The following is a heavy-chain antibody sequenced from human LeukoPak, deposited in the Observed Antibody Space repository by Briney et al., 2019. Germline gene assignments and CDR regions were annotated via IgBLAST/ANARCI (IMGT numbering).Heavy chain of an antibody. V-gene: IGHV4-4*07. D-gene: IGHD3-10*01. J-gene: IGHJ5*02. CDR3: ARGLLGSGTASWFDP. Sequence: SETLSLTCTVSGGSISSYYWSWIRQPAGKGLEWIGRIYTSGSTNYNPSLKSRVTMSVDTSKNQFSLKLSSVTAADTAVYYCARGLLGSGTASWFDPWGQGTLVTVSS. CDR1: GGSISSYY. CDR2: IYTSGST.